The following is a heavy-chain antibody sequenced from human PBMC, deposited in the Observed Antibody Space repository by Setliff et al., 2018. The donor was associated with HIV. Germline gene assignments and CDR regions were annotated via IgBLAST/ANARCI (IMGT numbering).Heavy chain of an antibody. J-gene: IGHJ4*02. CDR1: GGSFSGYY. V-gene: IGHV4-59*01. CDR3: ARGVNFDY. CDR2: IYIYNSGST. D-gene: IGHD3-3*01. Sequence: SETLSLTCSVSGGSFSGYYWSWIRQPPGKGLEWIGYIYIYNSGSTNYNPSLTSRVTISADTSRDQFSLKLTSVTAADTAIYYCARGVNFDYWGQGTQVTVSS.